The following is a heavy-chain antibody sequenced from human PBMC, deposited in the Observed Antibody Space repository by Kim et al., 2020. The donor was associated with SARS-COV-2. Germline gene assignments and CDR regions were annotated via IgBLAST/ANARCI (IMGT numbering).Heavy chain of an antibody. CDR3: ARDVFGYYYVSSGYYFDAFDI. D-gene: IGHD3-22*01. V-gene: IGHV3-33*08. CDR2: IWYDGSNK. J-gene: IGHJ3*02. CDR1: GFTFSSYG. Sequence: GGSLRLSCAASGFTFSSYGMHWVRQAPGKGLEWVAVIWYDGSNKYYADSVKGRFTISRDNSKNTLYLQMNSLRAEDTAVYYCARDVFGYYYVSSGYYFDAFDIWGQGTMVTVSS.